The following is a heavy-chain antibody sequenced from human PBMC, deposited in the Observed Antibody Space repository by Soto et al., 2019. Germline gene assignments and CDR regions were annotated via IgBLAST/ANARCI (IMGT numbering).Heavy chain of an antibody. D-gene: IGHD5-12*01. J-gene: IGHJ4*02. Sequence: GGSLRLSCAASGFTFSSYAMSWVRQAPGKGLEWVSAISGSGGSTYYADSVKGRFTISRDNSKNTLYLQMNSLRAEDTAVYYCAKDVPVWWLRFDSLTTAFDYWGQGTLVTVSS. CDR1: GFTFSSYA. CDR3: AKDVPVWWLRFDSLTTAFDY. CDR2: ISGSGGST. V-gene: IGHV3-23*01.